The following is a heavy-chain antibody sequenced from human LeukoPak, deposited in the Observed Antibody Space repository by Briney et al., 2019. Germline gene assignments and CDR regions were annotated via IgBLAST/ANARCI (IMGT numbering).Heavy chain of an antibody. CDR3: ARDRPGGGDFWSGYSSYYYYYYMDV. Sequence: ASVKVSCKASGYTFTGYYMHWVRQAPGQGLEWMGWISAYNGNTNYAQKLQGRVTMTTDTSTSTAYMELRSLRSDDTAVYYCARDRPGGGDFWSGYSSYYYYYYMDVWGKGTTVTISS. V-gene: IGHV1-18*04. J-gene: IGHJ6*03. D-gene: IGHD3-3*01. CDR2: ISAYNGNT. CDR1: GYTFTGYY.